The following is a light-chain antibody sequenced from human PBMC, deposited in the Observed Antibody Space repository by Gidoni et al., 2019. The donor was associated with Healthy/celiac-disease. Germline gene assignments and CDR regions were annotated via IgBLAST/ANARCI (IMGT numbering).Light chain of an antibody. CDR2: AAS. Sequence: DIQMTHSPSSLSASVGDRVTITCRASQGISNYLAWYHQKPGKVPKLLIYAASTLQSGVPYRFRGSGSGREFTLTISSLQPEDVATYYCQKYNSAPWTFGQGTKVEIK. CDR1: QGISNY. J-gene: IGKJ1*01. CDR3: QKYNSAPWT. V-gene: IGKV1-27*01.